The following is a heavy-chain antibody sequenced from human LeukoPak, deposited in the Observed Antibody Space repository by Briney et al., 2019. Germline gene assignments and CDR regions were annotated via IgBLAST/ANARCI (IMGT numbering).Heavy chain of an antibody. CDR2: IYYSGST. D-gene: IGHD2-21*01. CDR1: GGSISSSSYY. V-gene: IGHV4-39*01. Sequence: SETLSLTCTVSGGSISSSSYYWGWIRQPPGQGLEWIGSIYYSGSTYYNPSLKSRVTISVDTSKNQFSLKLSSVTAADTAVYYCARAEYCGGDCYEIDYWGQGALVTVSS. J-gene: IGHJ4*02. CDR3: ARAEYCGGDCYEIDY.